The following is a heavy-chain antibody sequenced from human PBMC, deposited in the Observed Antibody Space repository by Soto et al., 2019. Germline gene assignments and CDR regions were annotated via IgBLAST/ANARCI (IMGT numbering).Heavy chain of an antibody. D-gene: IGHD7-27*01. CDR3: ARVGSERLTGYFDY. CDR1: GGSISSGGYY. CDR2: IYYSGST. J-gene: IGHJ4*02. Sequence: SSETLSLTCTVSGGSISSGGYYWNWIRQHPGKGLEWIGYIYYSGSTYYNPSLKSRVTISVDTSKNQFSLKLSSVTAADTAVYYCARVGSERLTGYFDYWGQGTLVTVSS. V-gene: IGHV4-31*03.